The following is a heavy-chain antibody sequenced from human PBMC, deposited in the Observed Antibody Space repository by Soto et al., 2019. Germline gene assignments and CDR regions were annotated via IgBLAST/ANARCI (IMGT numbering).Heavy chain of an antibody. CDR1: GGTFSSYA. D-gene: IGHD1-7*01. Sequence: GASVKVSCKASGGTFSSYAISWVRQAPGQGLEWMGGIIPIFGTANYAQKFQGRVTITADESTSTAYMELSSLRSEDTAVYYCARDQLELRPSGYYYYGMDVWGQGTTVTVSS. V-gene: IGHV1-69*13. J-gene: IGHJ6*02. CDR3: ARDQLELRPSGYYYYGMDV. CDR2: IIPIFGTA.